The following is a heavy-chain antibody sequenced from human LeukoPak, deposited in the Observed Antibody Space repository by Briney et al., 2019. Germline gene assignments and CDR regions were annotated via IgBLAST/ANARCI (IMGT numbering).Heavy chain of an antibody. CDR3: ARDEGGIPVSGYYYYYGMDV. CDR2: ISASGTNI. V-gene: IGHV3-48*01. Sequence: GGSLRLSCAASGFIFSSYSLNWVRQAPGKGLEWVSYISASGTNINYADSVRGRFTISRDIAKNSVYLQMNSLRVEDTAVYFCARDEGGIPVSGYYYYYGMDVWGQGTTVTVSS. J-gene: IGHJ6*02. D-gene: IGHD5-12*01. CDR1: GFIFSSYS.